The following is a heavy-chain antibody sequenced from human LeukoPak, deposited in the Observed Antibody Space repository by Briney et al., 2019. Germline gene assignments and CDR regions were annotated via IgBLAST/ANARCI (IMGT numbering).Heavy chain of an antibody. CDR3: AKAKLGSSGFGFGY. CDR1: GFTFSSYG. D-gene: IGHD3-22*01. J-gene: IGHJ4*02. Sequence: GRSLRLSCAASGFTFSSYGMHWVRQAPGKGLEWVAVISYDGSSKYYADSVKGRFTISRDNSKNTLYLQMNSLRAEDTAVYYCAKAKLGSSGFGFGYWGRGTLVTVSS. CDR2: ISYDGSSK. V-gene: IGHV3-30*18.